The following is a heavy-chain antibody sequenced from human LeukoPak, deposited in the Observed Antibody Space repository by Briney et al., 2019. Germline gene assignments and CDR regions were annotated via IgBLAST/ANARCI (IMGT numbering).Heavy chain of an antibody. CDR1: GGSFSGYY. CDR2: INHSGST. Sequence: SETLSLTCAVYGGSFSGYYWSWIRQPPGKGLEWIGEINHSGSTNYNPSLKSRVTISVDTSKNQFSLKLSSVTAADTAVYYCARDVLRYFDWLRFGLNWFDPWGQGTLVTVSS. CDR3: ARDVLRYFDWLRFGLNWFDP. D-gene: IGHD3-9*01. V-gene: IGHV4-34*01. J-gene: IGHJ5*02.